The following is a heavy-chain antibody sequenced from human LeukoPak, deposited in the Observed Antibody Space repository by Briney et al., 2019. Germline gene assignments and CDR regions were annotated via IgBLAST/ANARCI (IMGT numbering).Heavy chain of an antibody. D-gene: IGHD2-21*02. CDR1: GGSISSGDYH. CDR2: THYSGNT. J-gene: IGHJ4*02. CDR3: ARYSGAVTAGLFDF. V-gene: IGHV4-31*03. Sequence: PSETLSLTCTVSGGSISSGDYHWSWVRQHPGKGLEWIGYTHYSGNTYYNPSLKSRVTISIDTSKNQFSLKLSSVTAADTAVYYCARYSGAVTAGLFDFWGQGTLVTVSS.